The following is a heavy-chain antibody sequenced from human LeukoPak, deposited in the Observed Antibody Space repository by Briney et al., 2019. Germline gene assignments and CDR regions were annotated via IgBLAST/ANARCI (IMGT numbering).Heavy chain of an antibody. J-gene: IGHJ4*02. D-gene: IGHD2-21*01. CDR3: ASVAFDSPFDY. CDR1: GGSISSHY. Sequence: KASETLSLTCTVSGGSISSHYWSWIRQPPGKGLEWIGYIYYSGSTNYNPSLKSRVIMSVDTSKNQFSLKLSSVTAADTAVYYCASVAFDSPFDYWGQGTLVTVSS. V-gene: IGHV4-59*11. CDR2: IYYSGST.